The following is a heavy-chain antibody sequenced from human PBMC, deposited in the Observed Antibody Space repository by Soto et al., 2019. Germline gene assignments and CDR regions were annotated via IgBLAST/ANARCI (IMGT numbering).Heavy chain of an antibody. J-gene: IGHJ4*02. V-gene: IGHV1-18*01. Sequence: ASVKVSCKASGYTFTSYGISWVRQAPGQGLEWMGWISAYNGNTNYAQKLQGRVTMTTDTSTSTAYMELRSLRSDDTAVYYCARVFTMVRGVIRGSFSGDWGQGTLVTVSS. CDR2: ISAYNGNT. CDR1: GYTFTSYG. CDR3: ARVFTMVRGVIRGSFSGD. D-gene: IGHD3-10*01.